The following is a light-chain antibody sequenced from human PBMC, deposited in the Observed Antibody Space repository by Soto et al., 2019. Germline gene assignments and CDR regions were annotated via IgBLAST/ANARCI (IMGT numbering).Light chain of an antibody. Sequence: IQMTQSPSTLSASVGDRVTITCRASQSISSWLAWYQHKPGKAPNLLIYKASSLESGVPPRFSGSGSGTEFTLTVSSLQPDDFATYYCQQYDSYPLTFGGGTKVDIK. J-gene: IGKJ4*01. CDR1: QSISSW. CDR3: QQYDSYPLT. V-gene: IGKV1-5*03. CDR2: KAS.